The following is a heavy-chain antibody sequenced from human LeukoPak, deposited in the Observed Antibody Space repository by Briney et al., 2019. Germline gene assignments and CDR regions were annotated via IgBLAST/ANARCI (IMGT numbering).Heavy chain of an antibody. J-gene: IGHJ5*02. CDR1: GFTFSSYA. CDR2: ISDSGDAT. CDR3: ASNPGRGDWFDP. D-gene: IGHD3-10*01. Sequence: GGSLRLSCAASGFTFSSYAMSWVRQAPGKGLEWVSAISDSGDATHLADSVKGRFTISRDNSKNTLYLHMNSLRAEDTAVYYCASNPGRGDWFDPWGQGTLVTVSS. V-gene: IGHV3-23*01.